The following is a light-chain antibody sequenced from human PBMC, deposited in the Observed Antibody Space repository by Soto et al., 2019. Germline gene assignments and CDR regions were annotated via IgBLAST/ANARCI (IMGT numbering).Light chain of an antibody. Sequence: DIRMTQSPSSLSASVGDRVTITCRASQSISTLLNWYQQKPGKAPKVLIYAASSLYSGVPSRFSGGGSGTDFTLTISSLQPEDFATYYCQQSYSTPRTFGQGTKLEIK. CDR2: AAS. CDR3: QQSYSTPRT. J-gene: IGKJ2*01. CDR1: QSISTL. V-gene: IGKV1-39*01.